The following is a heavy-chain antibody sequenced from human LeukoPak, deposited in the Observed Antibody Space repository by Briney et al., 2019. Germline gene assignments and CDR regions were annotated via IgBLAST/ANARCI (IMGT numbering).Heavy chain of an antibody. CDR2: IWYDGSNK. CDR3: AKRRYCDDINCRDFDC. CDR1: GFTFSSYG. J-gene: IGHJ4*02. Sequence: PGGSLRLSCAASGFTFSSYGMHWVRQAPGKGLEWVAVIWYDGSNKYYADSVKGRFTISRDNSKNTLYLQMNSLRAGDTAVYYCAKRRYCDDINCRDFDCWGQGTLVTVSS. V-gene: IGHV3-33*06. D-gene: IGHD2-15*01.